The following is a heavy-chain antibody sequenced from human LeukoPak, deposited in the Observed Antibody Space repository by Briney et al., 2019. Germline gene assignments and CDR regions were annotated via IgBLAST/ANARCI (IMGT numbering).Heavy chain of an antibody. Sequence: PETLSLTCAVYGGSFSGYYWSWIRQPPGKGLEWIGYIYYSGSTNYNPSLKSRVTISVDTSKNQFSLKLSSVTAADTAINYCTRWADSWGQGTLVTVSS. CDR2: IYYSGST. V-gene: IGHV4-59*12. CDR3: TRWADS. J-gene: IGHJ4*02. CDR1: GGSFSGYY.